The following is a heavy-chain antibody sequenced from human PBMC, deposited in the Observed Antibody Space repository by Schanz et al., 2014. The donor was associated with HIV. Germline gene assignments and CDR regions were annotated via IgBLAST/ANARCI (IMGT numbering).Heavy chain of an antibody. V-gene: IGHV1-2*02. Sequence: QVQLVQSGAEVKKPGSSVKVSCKASGNTFTGYYMHWVRQAPGQGLEWMGRINPNSGGTNYAQKLQGRVTMTTDTSTSTASMDLRSLRSDDTAVYYCARGAAEMATMTPWRYWGQGTLVTVSS. CDR2: INPNSGGT. CDR1: GNTFTGYY. D-gene: IGHD5-12*01. CDR3: ARGAAEMATMTPWRY. J-gene: IGHJ4*02.